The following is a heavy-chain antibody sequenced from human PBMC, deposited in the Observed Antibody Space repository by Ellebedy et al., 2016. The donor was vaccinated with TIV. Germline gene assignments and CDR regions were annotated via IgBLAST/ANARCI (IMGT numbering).Heavy chain of an antibody. D-gene: IGHD6-19*01. Sequence: ASVKVSCKASGYTFTGYYMHWVRQAPGQGLEWMGWINPNSGGTNYAQKFQGRVTMTRDTSISTAYMELSRLRYDDTAVYYCARGDSSGWSIYGMDVWGQGTTVTVSS. CDR3: ARGDSSGWSIYGMDV. CDR1: GYTFTGYY. J-gene: IGHJ6*02. CDR2: INPNSGGT. V-gene: IGHV1-2*02.